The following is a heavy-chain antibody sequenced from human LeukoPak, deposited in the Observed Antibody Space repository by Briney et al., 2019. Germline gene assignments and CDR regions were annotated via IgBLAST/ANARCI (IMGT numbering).Heavy chain of an antibody. V-gene: IGHV4-61*02. CDR1: GGSISSGSYY. CDR2: IYTSGST. D-gene: IGHD5-18*01. CDR3: ARGLDIQRGYSYGY. Sequence: SETLSLTCTVSGGSISSGSYYWSWIRQPAGKGLEWIGRIYTSGSTNYNPSLKSRVTISVDTSKNQFSLKLSSVTAADTAVYYCARGLDIQRGYSYGYWGQGTLVTVSS. J-gene: IGHJ4*02.